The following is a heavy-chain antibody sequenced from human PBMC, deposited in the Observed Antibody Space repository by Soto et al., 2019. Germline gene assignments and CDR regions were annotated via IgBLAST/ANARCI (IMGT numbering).Heavy chain of an antibody. V-gene: IGHV4-59*01. CDR1: VGSISSYY. CDR3: ATTVVPAVIGPRGAWFDP. CDR2: ISYNGST. J-gene: IGHJ5*02. Sequence: SETLSLTCTVSVGSISSYYWSWIRQPPGKGLEWIAYISYNGSTNYNPSLKSRVTISVDTSNNQFSLKLSSVTAADTAVYYCATTVVPAVIGPRGAWFDPWGQGTLVTVS. D-gene: IGHD2-2*02.